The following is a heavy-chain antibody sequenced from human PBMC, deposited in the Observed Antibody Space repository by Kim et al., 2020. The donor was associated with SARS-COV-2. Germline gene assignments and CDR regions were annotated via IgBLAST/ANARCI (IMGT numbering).Heavy chain of an antibody. V-gene: IGHV4-31*03. Sequence: SETLSLTCTVSGGSVRSGDYYWTWIRHYPGRGLEWIGYIYYSGDTYYNPSLKSRLIISVDTSRNQFSLSLSSVTAADSAVYFCARSPGQYFYAMDVWGQGTTVTVSS. CDR1: GGSVRSGDYY. D-gene: IGHD3-9*01. J-gene: IGHJ6*02. CDR3: ARSPGQYFYAMDV. CDR2: IYYSGDT.